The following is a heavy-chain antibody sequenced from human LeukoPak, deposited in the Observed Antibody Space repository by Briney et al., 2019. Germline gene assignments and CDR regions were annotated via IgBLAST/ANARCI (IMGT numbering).Heavy chain of an antibody. CDR1: GFTFSSYW. Sequence: GGSLRLSCAASGFTFSSYWMSWVRQAPGKGLEWVANIKQDGSEKYYVDSVKGRFTISGDNAKNSLYLQMNSLRAEDTAVYYCASQPIAAAGSRGDYRGQGTLVTVSS. CDR3: ASQPIAAAGSRGDY. D-gene: IGHD6-13*01. V-gene: IGHV3-7*03. CDR2: IKQDGSEK. J-gene: IGHJ4*02.